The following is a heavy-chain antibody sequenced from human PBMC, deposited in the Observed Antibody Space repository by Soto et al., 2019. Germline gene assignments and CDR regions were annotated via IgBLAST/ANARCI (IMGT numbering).Heavy chain of an antibody. D-gene: IGHD2-21*01. V-gene: IGHV3-11*01. CDR2: IDTSGRTI. CDR1: GFTFSDYY. J-gene: IGHJ4*02. CDR3: ATLPYCGDECYYNH. Sequence: SMRLSCVGSGFTFSDYYMSWIRQAPGMGLEWISYIDTSGRTIYSADSVKGRFTISRDNAKNSLSLQMNSLRAEDTAVYYWATLPYCGDECYYNHWCPGIQVTV.